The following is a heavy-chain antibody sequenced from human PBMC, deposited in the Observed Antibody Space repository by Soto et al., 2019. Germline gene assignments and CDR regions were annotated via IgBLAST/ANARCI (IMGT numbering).Heavy chain of an antibody. D-gene: IGHD1-26*01. V-gene: IGHV3-9*01. CDR2: ISWNSGNI. CDR1: GFTFDDYA. CDR3: AKGKWELSYYFDY. Sequence: EVQLVESGGGLVQPGRSLRLSCAASGFTFDDYAMHWVRQAPGKGLEWVSGISWNSGNIGYADSVKGRFTISRDNAKNSLYLQMNSLRAEDKALYYCAKGKWELSYYFDYWGQGTLVTVSS. J-gene: IGHJ4*02.